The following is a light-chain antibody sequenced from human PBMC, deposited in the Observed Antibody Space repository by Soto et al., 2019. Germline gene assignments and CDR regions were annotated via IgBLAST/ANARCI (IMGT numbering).Light chain of an antibody. J-gene: IGKJ4*01. CDR2: KAS. CDR1: QTVRSY. CDR3: QQSYTSPVT. Sequence: DIQLTQSPSTLSASVGDRVTISCRASQTVRSYLAWYQQKPGKAPKLLIYKASTLKSGVPSRFSGSGSGTDFTLTISSLQPEDFGTYYCQQSYTSPVTFGGGTKVDIK. V-gene: IGKV1-5*03.